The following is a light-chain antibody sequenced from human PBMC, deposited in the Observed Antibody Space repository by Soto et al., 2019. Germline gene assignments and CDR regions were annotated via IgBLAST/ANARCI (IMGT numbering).Light chain of an antibody. CDR2: GAS. Sequence: EIVMTQSPATLSVSPGERATLSCRASQSVSSNLAWYQQKPGQAPRLLIYGASTRATGIPARFSGSRSGTDFTLTISSLQSEDFAVYYCQHYNNWPTFGQGTKVEIK. V-gene: IGKV3-15*01. J-gene: IGKJ1*01. CDR1: QSVSSN. CDR3: QHYNNWPT.